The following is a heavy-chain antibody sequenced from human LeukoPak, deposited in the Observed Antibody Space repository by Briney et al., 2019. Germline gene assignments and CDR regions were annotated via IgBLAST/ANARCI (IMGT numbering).Heavy chain of an antibody. Sequence: ASVKVSCKASGYTFTSYDINWVRQATGQGLEWMGWMNPNSGNTGYAQKFQGRVTMTRNTSISTAYMELSSLRSEDTAVYYCARGVLTYYYDSSDHYYFDYWGQGTLVTVSS. CDR3: ARGVLTYYYDSSDHYYFDY. J-gene: IGHJ4*02. CDR1: GYTFTSYD. D-gene: IGHD3-22*01. CDR2: MNPNSGNT. V-gene: IGHV1-8*01.